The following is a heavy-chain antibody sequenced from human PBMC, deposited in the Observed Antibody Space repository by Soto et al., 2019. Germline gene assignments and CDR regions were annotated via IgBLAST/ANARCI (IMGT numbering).Heavy chain of an antibody. J-gene: IGHJ4*02. D-gene: IGHD1-26*01. Sequence: EVQLVESGGGLVQPGRSLRLSCAASGFTFDDYAMHWVRQAPGKGLEWVSGISWNSGSIGYADSVKGRFTISRDNAKNYLYLQMNSLRAEDTALYYCAKDTDSGSYYSYFDYWGQGTLVTVSS. CDR3: AKDTDSGSYYSYFDY. CDR1: GFTFDDYA. V-gene: IGHV3-9*01. CDR2: ISWNSGSI.